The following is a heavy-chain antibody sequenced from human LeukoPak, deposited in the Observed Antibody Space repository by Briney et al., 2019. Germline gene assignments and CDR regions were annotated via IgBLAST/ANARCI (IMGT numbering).Heavy chain of an antibody. CDR3: AKEYDSGGYGANFDY. CDR1: KFTFSNYG. V-gene: IGHV3-30*18. Sequence: GGSLRLSCTASKFTFSNYGMQWVRQAPGKGLEWAAVVSSDGGTKYYADSVKGRFTISRDNSRNTMYLQMDSLRAEDTAVYYCAKEYDSGGYGANFDYWGQGTLVTVSS. D-gene: IGHD3-10*01. J-gene: IGHJ4*02. CDR2: VSSDGGTK.